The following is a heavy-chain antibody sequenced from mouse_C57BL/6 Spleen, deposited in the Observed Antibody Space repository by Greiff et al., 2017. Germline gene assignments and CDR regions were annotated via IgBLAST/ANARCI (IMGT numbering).Heavy chain of an antibody. CDR3: ARSAPHLYYRNY. D-gene: IGHD2-12*01. V-gene: IGHV1-26*01. CDR2: INPNNGGT. J-gene: IGHJ2*01. CDR1: GYTFTDYY. Sequence: EVQLQQSGPELVKPGASVKISCKASGYTFTDYYMNWVKQSHGKSLEWIGDINPNNGGTSYNQKFKGKATLTVDKSSSTAYMELRSLTSEDSAVXYCARSAPHLYYRNYWGQGTTLTVSS.